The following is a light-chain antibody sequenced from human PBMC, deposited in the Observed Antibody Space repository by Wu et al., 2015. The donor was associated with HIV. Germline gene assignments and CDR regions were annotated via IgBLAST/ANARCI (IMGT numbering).Light chain of an antibody. CDR1: ESVKNN. CDR2: GAS. Sequence: EVVLTQSPAILSVSPGESATLFCRASESVKNNLAWYQQKPGQAPRLLIYGASTRATGIPVRFSGSGFGTEFTLTISSLQPEDFAVYYCQQYNAWPPWTFGQGSKVEIK. J-gene: IGKJ1*01. V-gene: IGKV3-15*01. CDR3: QQYNAWPPWT.